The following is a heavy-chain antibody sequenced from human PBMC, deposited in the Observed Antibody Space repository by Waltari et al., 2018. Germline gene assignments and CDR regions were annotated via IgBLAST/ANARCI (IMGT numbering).Heavy chain of an antibody. Sequence: QVQLQESGPGLVKPSETLSLTCTVSGGSISSYYWSWIRQPPGKGLEWIGYIYYSGSTNYNPPLKSRVTISVDTSKNQFSLKLSSVTAADTAVYYCARGHVDTAMVTGEFDYWGQGTLVTVSS. D-gene: IGHD5-18*01. V-gene: IGHV4-59*01. J-gene: IGHJ4*02. CDR1: GGSISSYY. CDR2: IYYSGST. CDR3: ARGHVDTAMVTGEFDY.